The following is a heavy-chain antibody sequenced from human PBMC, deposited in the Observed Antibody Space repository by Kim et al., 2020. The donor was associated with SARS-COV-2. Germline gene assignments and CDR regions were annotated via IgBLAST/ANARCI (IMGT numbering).Heavy chain of an antibody. J-gene: IGHJ2*01. CDR2: ISCNSSTI. V-gene: IGHV3-9*01. D-gene: IGHD3-10*01. Sequence: GGSLRLSCAASGFTFGDHAMHWVRQAPGKGLEWVSTISCNSSTIGSADSVTGRFTISRDTAKNTLYLQMSSLRAEDTALYYCAKDKGFGALLGFGYW. CDR1: GFTFGDHA. CDR3: AKDKGFGALLGFGYW.